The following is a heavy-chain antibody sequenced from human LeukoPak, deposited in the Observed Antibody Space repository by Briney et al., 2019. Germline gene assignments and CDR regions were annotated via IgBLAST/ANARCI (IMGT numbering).Heavy chain of an antibody. CDR1: GFSFNTYA. V-gene: IGHV3-23*01. J-gene: IGHJ5*01. D-gene: IGHD5-18*01. Sequence: SGGSLRLSCAASGFSFNTYAMSWVRQAPGKGLEWVSAISNTGGSTYYADSVKGRFTISRDKSKNTLSLQMNSLRAEDTAVYYCAKEGGPSGYSPCDSWGQGTLVTVSS. CDR2: ISNTGGST. CDR3: AKEGGPSGYSPCDS.